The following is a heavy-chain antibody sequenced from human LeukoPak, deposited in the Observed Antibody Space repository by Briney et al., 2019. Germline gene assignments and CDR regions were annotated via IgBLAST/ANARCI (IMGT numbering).Heavy chain of an antibody. J-gene: IGHJ4*02. Sequence: GGSLRLSCAASGFTFSSYGMHWVRQAPGKGLEWVAVISYDGSSKYYGDSVKGRFTTSRDNSKNTLYLQMNSLRGEDTAVYYCGRSRDGYNYFDYWGQGTLVTVSS. D-gene: IGHD5-24*01. CDR2: ISYDGSSK. V-gene: IGHV3-30-3*01. CDR3: GRSRDGYNYFDY. CDR1: GFTFSSYG.